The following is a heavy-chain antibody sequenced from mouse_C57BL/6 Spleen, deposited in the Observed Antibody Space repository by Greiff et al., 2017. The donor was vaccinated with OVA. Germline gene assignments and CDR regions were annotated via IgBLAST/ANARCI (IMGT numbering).Heavy chain of an antibody. D-gene: IGHD2-1*01. CDR1: GFTFSSYA. Sequence: EVKLMESGGGLVKPGGSLKLSCAASGFTFSSYAMSWVRQTPEKRLEWVATISDGGSYTYYPDNVKGRFTISRDNAKNNLYLQMSHLKSEDTAMYYCARDPSTHYYAMDYWGQGTSVTVSS. CDR2: ISDGGSYT. V-gene: IGHV5-4*01. J-gene: IGHJ4*01. CDR3: ARDPSTHYYAMDY.